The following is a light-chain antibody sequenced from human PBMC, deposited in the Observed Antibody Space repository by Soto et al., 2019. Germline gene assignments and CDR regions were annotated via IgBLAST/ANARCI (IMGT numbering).Light chain of an antibody. CDR2: AAS. CDR1: QNINKW. Sequence: DIQMTQSPSSLSASVGDRVTITCRASQNINKWLAWYQQKSDKAPKSLIYAASHLQSWVPSRFSGSGSGTDFTLTITNLQPEDFATYYCQQYETYPTFGGGTKVDIK. V-gene: IGKV1D-16*01. CDR3: QQYETYPT. J-gene: IGKJ4*01.